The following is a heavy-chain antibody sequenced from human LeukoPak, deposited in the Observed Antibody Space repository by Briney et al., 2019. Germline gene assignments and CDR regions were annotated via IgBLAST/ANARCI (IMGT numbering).Heavy chain of an antibody. Sequence: GGSLRLSCAASGFPFSSYEMNWVRQAPGKGLEWVSYISSSGNAIYYADSVKGRFTISRDNAKNTLYLQMNSLRVEDTAVYYCARVTGGYNLVDYWGQGTLVTVSS. CDR3: ARVTGGYNLVDY. CDR1: GFPFSSYE. J-gene: IGHJ4*02. CDR2: ISSSGNAI. V-gene: IGHV3-48*03. D-gene: IGHD5-24*01.